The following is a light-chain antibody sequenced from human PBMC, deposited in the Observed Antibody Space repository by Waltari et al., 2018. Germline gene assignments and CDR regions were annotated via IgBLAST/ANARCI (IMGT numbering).Light chain of an antibody. CDR1: ERLRTW. CDR3: QQAHTFPFT. J-gene: IGKJ3*01. Sequence: DIQMAQSPSSVSASVGDTVTITWGAGERLRTWLAWYQQKPGKAPKLLIYGASILQSGVPGRFRGSGSGTEFTLTISNLQPDDFASYYCQQAHTFPFTFGPGTKLYIK. CDR2: GAS. V-gene: IGKV1-12*01.